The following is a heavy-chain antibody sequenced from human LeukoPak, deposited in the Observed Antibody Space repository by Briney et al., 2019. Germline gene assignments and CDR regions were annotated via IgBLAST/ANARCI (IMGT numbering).Heavy chain of an antibody. V-gene: IGHV1-2*02. Sequence: GASVKVSCKASGYSFTTYYMHWVRQAPGQGLEWMGWIYPNSDATNYAQKFQGRVSMTRDTSISTVYMELSSLTSDDTAVYYCARDRLQMLRFLDWPINQFDSWGQGSLVIVSS. D-gene: IGHD3-9*01. J-gene: IGHJ4*02. CDR2: IYPNSDAT. CDR1: GYSFTTYY. CDR3: ARDRLQMLRFLDWPINQFDS.